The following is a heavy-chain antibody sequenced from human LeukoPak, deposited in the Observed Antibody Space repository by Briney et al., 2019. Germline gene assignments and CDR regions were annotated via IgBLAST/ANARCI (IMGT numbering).Heavy chain of an antibody. CDR3: ARRVRSADYRLDY. CDR1: DDSITMYY. CDR2: ISPSGNT. J-gene: IGHJ4*02. Sequence: PSETLSLTCNVSDDSITMYYWTWIRQPPGKGLEWVGEISPSGNTQYNPSLKSRVTISLDASKSQFYLKLNSVTAADTAVYYCARRVRSADYRLDYWGQGTLVTVSS. V-gene: IGHV4-34*01. D-gene: IGHD4-11*01.